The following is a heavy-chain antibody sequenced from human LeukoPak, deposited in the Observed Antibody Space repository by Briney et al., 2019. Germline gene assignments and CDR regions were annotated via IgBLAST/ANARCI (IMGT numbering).Heavy chain of an antibody. J-gene: IGHJ4*02. CDR1: GFTFSSYA. V-gene: IGHV3-23*01. D-gene: IGHD3-3*01. CDR2: ISGSGGST. Sequence: GGSLRLSCAASGFTFSSYARSWVRQAPGKGLEWVSAISGSGGSTYYADSVKGRFTISRDNSKNTLYLQLNSLRAEDTAVYYCAKTGSITIFGVVIRGIYYFDYWGQGTLVTVSS. CDR3: AKTGSITIFGVVIRGIYYFDY.